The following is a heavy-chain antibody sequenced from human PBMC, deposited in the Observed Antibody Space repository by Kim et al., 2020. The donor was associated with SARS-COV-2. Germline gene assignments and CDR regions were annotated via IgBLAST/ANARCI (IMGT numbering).Heavy chain of an antibody. CDR3: AIHGGDGYNSPAYGMDV. CDR1: GGSISSSSYY. V-gene: IGHV4-39*01. Sequence: SETLSLTCTVSGGSISSSSYYWGWIRQPPGKGLEWIGSIYYSGSTYYNPSLKSRVTISVDTSKNQFSLKLSSVTAADTAVYYCAIHGGDGYNSPAYGMDVWGQGTTVTVSS. J-gene: IGHJ6*02. CDR2: IYYSGST. D-gene: IGHD5-12*01.